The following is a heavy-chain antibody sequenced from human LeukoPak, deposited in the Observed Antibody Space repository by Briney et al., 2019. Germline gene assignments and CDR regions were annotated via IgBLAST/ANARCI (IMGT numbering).Heavy chain of an antibody. CDR3: ARVSHDYGDHYYYYYYMDV. Sequence: GGSLRLSCAASGFTFSSYSMNWVRQAPGKGLEWVSSISSSSNYIYYADSVKGRFTISRDNAKNSLNLQMNSLRAEDTAVYYCARVSHDYGDHYYYYYYMDVWGKGTTVTVSS. CDR2: ISSSSNYI. J-gene: IGHJ6*03. V-gene: IGHV3-21*01. D-gene: IGHD4-17*01. CDR1: GFTFSSYS.